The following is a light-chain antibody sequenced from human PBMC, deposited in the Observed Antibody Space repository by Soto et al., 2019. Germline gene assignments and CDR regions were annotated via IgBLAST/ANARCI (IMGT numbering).Light chain of an antibody. CDR2: DVS. CDR3: SSYTTSSTKV. J-gene: IGLJ1*01. V-gene: IGLV2-14*01. CDR1: SSDVGTYNF. Sequence: QSALTQPASVSGSPGQSITISCTGTSSDVGTYNFVSWYQQHPGKAPKLMIYDVSNRPSGVSNRFSGSKSGNTASLTISGLQAEDEADSYCSSYTTSSTKVFGTGTKLTVL.